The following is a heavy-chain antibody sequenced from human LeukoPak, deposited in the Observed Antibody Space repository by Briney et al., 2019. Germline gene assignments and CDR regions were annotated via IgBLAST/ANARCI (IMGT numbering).Heavy chain of an antibody. Sequence: PGGSLRLSCAASGFTFSSYWMSWVRQAPGKGLEWVANIKQDGSEKYYADSVKGRFTISRDNSKNTLYLQMNSLRAEDTAVYYCVRDHGAGISIFGVVNPLVFWGQGTLVTVSS. CDR1: GFTFSSYW. J-gene: IGHJ4*02. D-gene: IGHD3-3*01. CDR2: IKQDGSEK. CDR3: VRDHGAGISIFGVVNPLVF. V-gene: IGHV3-7*01.